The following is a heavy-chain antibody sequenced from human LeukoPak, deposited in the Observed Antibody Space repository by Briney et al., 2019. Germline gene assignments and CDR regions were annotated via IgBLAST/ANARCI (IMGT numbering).Heavy chain of an antibody. D-gene: IGHD1-14*01. CDR1: GASISNSGFY. CDR3: VRLFAVRYNYFDS. Sequence: PSETLSLTCTVSGASISNSGFYWGWIRQPPGGGLEWIGAVYYSGDTYYSPSLKSRVTTSVDTSKNQFSLRLSSVTAADTAVYYCVRLFAVRYNYFDSWGQGSLVTVSS. J-gene: IGHJ4*02. CDR2: VYYSGDT. V-gene: IGHV4-39*01.